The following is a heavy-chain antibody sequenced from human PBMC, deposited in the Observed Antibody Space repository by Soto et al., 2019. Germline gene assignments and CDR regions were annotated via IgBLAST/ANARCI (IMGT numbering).Heavy chain of an antibody. Sequence: GGSLRLSCAASGFTFSSYEMNWVRQAPGKGLEWVSYISSSGSTIYYADSVKGRFTISRDNAKNSLYLQMNSLGAEDTAVYYCARGRDTVTVNWYFDLWGRGTLVTVSS. J-gene: IGHJ2*01. CDR2: ISSSGSTI. D-gene: IGHD4-17*01. CDR3: ARGRDTVTVNWYFDL. V-gene: IGHV3-48*03. CDR1: GFTFSSYE.